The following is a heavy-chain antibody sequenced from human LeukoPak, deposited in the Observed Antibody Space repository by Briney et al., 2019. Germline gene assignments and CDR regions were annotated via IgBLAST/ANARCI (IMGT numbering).Heavy chain of an antibody. CDR1: GYTFTGYY. Sequence: ASVKVSCKASGYTFTGYYMHWVRQAPGQGLEWMGWINPNSGGTNYAQKFQGRVTMTRDTSISTAYMELSRLRSDDTAVYYCARDLSSGGSCYSGSACLDYWGQGTLVTVSS. CDR3: ARDLSSGGSCYSGSACLDY. CDR2: INPNSGGT. V-gene: IGHV1-2*02. J-gene: IGHJ4*02. D-gene: IGHD2-15*01.